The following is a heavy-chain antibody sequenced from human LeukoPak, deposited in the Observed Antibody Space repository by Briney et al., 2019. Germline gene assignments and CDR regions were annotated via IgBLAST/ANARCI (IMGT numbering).Heavy chain of an antibody. Sequence: PGGSLRLSCAASGFTFSGSAMHWVRQASGKGLEWVGRIRSKANSYATAYAASVKGRSTISRDDSKNTAYLQMNSLKTEDTAVYYCTNTYCGGDCYSDYWGQGTLVTVSS. D-gene: IGHD2-21*02. CDR2: IRSKANSYAT. V-gene: IGHV3-73*01. CDR3: TNTYCGGDCYSDY. CDR1: GFTFSGSA. J-gene: IGHJ4*02.